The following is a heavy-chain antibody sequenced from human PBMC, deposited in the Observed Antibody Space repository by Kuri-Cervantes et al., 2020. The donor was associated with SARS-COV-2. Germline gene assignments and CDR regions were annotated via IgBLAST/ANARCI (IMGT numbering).Heavy chain of an antibody. CDR2: IYYTGST. V-gene: IGHV4-61*01. CDR3: ARGTTPVYVSGPLWFHLDL. Sequence: ESLKISCTVSGGSVSSGSYYWSWIRQPPGKGLEWIGYIYYTGSTNYSPSLKSRVTISVDTSKNQFSLKLSSVTAADTAVYYCARGTTPVYVSGPLWFHLDLWGQGTLVTVSS. D-gene: IGHD3-10*01. J-gene: IGHJ5*02. CDR1: GGSVSSGSYY.